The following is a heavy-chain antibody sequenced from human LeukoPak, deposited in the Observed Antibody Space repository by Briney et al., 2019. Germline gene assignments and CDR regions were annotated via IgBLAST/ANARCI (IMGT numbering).Heavy chain of an antibody. CDR2: ISGSGGST. CDR3: AKRAYYYDSSGYPFDY. D-gene: IGHD3-22*01. CDR1: GFTFRSYA. Sequence: PGGSLRLSCAASGFTFRSYAMSWVRQAPGKGLEWVSAISGSGGSTHYADSVKGRFTISRDNSKNTLYLQMNSLRAEDTAVYYCAKRAYYYDSSGYPFDYWGQGTLLTVSS. V-gene: IGHV3-23*01. J-gene: IGHJ4*02.